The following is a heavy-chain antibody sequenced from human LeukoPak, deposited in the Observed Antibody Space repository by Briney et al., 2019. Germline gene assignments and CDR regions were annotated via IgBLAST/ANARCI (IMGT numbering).Heavy chain of an antibody. CDR3: AKENYDDYGDPYYYYYYMDV. D-gene: IGHD4-17*01. J-gene: IGHJ6*03. CDR1: GFTFSSYS. V-gene: IGHV3-23*01. CDR2: ISGSGGGT. Sequence: GGSLRLSCAASGFTFSSYSMNWVRQAPGKGLEWVSAISGSGGGTYYADSVKGRFTISRDNSKNTLYLQMNSLRAEDTAVYYCAKENYDDYGDPYYYYYYMDVWGKGTTVTISS.